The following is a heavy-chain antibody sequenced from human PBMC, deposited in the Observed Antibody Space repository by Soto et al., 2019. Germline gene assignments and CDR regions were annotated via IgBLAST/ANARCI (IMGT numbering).Heavy chain of an antibody. Sequence: SETLSLTCAVSGGSISSSNWWSWVRQPPGKGLEWIGEIYHSGSTNYNPSLKSRVTISVDKSENQFSLKLSSVTAADTAVYYCARIPVLDSSGWYYFDYWGQGTLVTVSS. V-gene: IGHV4-4*02. CDR3: ARIPVLDSSGWYYFDY. J-gene: IGHJ4*02. CDR1: GGSISSSNW. D-gene: IGHD6-19*01. CDR2: IYHSGST.